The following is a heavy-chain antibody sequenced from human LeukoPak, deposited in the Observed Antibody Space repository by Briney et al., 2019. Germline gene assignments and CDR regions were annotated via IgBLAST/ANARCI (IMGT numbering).Heavy chain of an antibody. Sequence: GGSLRLSCAASGFTFSSYAMSWVRQAPGKGLEWVSAISGSGGSTYYADSVKGRFTISRDSSKNKQYLQMNMQRAEDTDTYYCAKVNSPYYDSSGHAKYYFDYQGQGTLVPVAS. CDR2: ISGSGGST. J-gene: IGHJ4*02. CDR3: AKVNSPYYDSSGHAKYYFDY. V-gene: IGHV3-23*01. CDR1: GFTFSSYA. D-gene: IGHD3-22*01.